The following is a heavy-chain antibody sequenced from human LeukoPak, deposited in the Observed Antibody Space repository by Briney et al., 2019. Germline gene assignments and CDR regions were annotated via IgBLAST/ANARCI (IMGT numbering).Heavy chain of an antibody. D-gene: IGHD5/OR15-5a*01. Sequence: SETLSLTCTVSGYSISSGYYWGWLRQPPGKGLEWIGSIYHSGSTYYNPSLKSRVTISVDTSKNQFSLKLSSVTAADTAVYYCARDSAYSVNWFDPWGQGTLVTVSS. V-gene: IGHV4-38-2*02. J-gene: IGHJ5*02. CDR3: ARDSAYSVNWFDP. CDR2: IYHSGST. CDR1: GYSISSGYY.